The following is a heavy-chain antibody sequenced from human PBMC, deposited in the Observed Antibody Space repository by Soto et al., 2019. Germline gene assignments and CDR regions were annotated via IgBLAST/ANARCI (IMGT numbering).Heavy chain of an antibody. V-gene: IGHV3-53*02. Sequence: EVQLVETGGGLIQPGGSLRLSCAASGFTVSSNYMTWVRQAPGKGLEWVSVIYSGGSTYYADSVKGRFTISRDNSKNTLYLQTNGLRVEDTAVYYCARDPCSDATFDYWGQGILVTVSS. CDR3: ARDPCSDATFDY. D-gene: IGHD6-19*01. J-gene: IGHJ4*02. CDR1: GFTVSSNY. CDR2: IYSGGST.